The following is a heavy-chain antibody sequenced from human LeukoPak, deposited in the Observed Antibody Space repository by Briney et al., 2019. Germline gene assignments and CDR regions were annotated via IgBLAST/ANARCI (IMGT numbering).Heavy chain of an antibody. CDR2: TYYMSKWYS. Sequence: SQTLSLTCAISGDSVSSNCAAWNWLRQSPSRGLEWLGRTYYMSKWYSDYAVSVKSRITINPDTSKNQFSLQLNSVTPEDAAVYYCARDPGHCSSTSCIRGFDYWGQGTLVTVSS. J-gene: IGHJ4*02. D-gene: IGHD2-2*01. CDR3: ARDPGHCSSTSCIRGFDY. CDR1: GDSVSSNCAA. V-gene: IGHV6-1*01.